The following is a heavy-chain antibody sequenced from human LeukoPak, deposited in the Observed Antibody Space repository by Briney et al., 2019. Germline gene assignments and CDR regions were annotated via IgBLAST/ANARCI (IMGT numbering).Heavy chain of an antibody. Sequence: GRSLRLSCAASGFTFDDYAMHWVRQAPGEGLGWVSGISWNSGSIGYADSVKGRFTISRDNAKKSLFLQMNSLRAEDTALYYCAKGSTGSFLTDYWGQGTLVTVSS. D-gene: IGHD1-26*01. CDR2: ISWNSGSI. CDR3: AKGSTGSFLTDY. J-gene: IGHJ4*02. CDR1: GFTFDDYA. V-gene: IGHV3-9*01.